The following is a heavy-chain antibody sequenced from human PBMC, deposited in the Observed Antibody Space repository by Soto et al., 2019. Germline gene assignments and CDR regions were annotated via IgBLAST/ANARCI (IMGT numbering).Heavy chain of an antibody. D-gene: IGHD6-6*01. J-gene: IGHJ4*02. Sequence: GGSLRLSCAAPRFTFSTYNMNWVRQAPGKGLGWVSYISSPSSIIYYADSVKGRFTISRDNAKNSLYQQMNSLRVEDTAVYYCASGGSSLNFDSWGQGTLVTVSS. CDR2: ISSPSSII. CDR1: RFTFSTYN. CDR3: ASGGSSLNFDS. V-gene: IGHV3-48*01.